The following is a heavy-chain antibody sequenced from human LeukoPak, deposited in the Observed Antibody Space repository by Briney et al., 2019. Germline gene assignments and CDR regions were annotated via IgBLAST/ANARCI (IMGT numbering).Heavy chain of an antibody. V-gene: IGHV6-1*01. CDR2: TYYRSKWFN. J-gene: IGHJ4*02. Sequence: SQSLSLTCAISGDSVSSNSAAWNWIRQSPSRGLEWLGRTYYRSKWFNDYAVSVKSRITINPDTSKNQFSLQLNSVTPEDTAVYYCARAAAAKGAFDYWGQGTLVTVSS. CDR3: ARAAAAKGAFDY. CDR1: GDSVSSNSAA. D-gene: IGHD6-13*01.